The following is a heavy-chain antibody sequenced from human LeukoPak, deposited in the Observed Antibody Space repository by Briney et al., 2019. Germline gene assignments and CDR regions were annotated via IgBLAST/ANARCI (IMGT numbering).Heavy chain of an antibody. CDR2: ISSSSSYI. CDR1: GFTFSSYS. D-gene: IGHD3-10*01. Sequence: GGSLRLSCAASGFTFSSYSMNWVRQAPGKGLEWVSSISSSSSYIYYADSVKGRFTISRDNAKNSLYLQMNSLRAEDTAVYYCAKWTRTTLFRGDRARFDSWGQGTLVTVSS. J-gene: IGHJ4*02. CDR3: AKWTRTTLFRGDRARFDS. V-gene: IGHV3-21*01.